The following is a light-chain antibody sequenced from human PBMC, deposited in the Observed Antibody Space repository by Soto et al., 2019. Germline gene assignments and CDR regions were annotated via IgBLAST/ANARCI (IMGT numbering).Light chain of an antibody. V-gene: IGKV1-33*01. CDR3: QQYDSLPYT. CDR1: QDINDY. Sequence: EIQMTQSPSSLSASLGDRVTITCQASQDINDYSNWYQQKPGKAPRLLIYGASFLEVGVPSRFSGSGSGTHFTLTISSLQPEDVATYYCQQYDSLPYTFGQGPGWRSN. J-gene: IGKJ2*01. CDR2: GAS.